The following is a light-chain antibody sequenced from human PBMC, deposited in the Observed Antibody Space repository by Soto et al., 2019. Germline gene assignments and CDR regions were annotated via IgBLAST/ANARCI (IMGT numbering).Light chain of an antibody. CDR2: GAS. J-gene: IGKJ1*01. V-gene: IGKV3-20*01. CDR3: QQYGSSLRT. Sequence: EIVLTQSPGTLSLSPGERATLSCRASQSVSSSYLAWYQQKPGQAPMLLIYGASSMATGIPDRFSGSGSGTDFTLTISRLEPDDFAVYYCQQYGSSLRTFGQGTKVEIK. CDR1: QSVSSSY.